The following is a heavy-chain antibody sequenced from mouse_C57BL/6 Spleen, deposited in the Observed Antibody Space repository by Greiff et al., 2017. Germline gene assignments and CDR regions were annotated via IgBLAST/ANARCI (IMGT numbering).Heavy chain of an antibody. D-gene: IGHD2-1*01. V-gene: IGHV5-17*01. CDR3: AREGIYYGNYLAWFAY. CDR1: GFTFSDYG. Sequence: EVQVVESGGGLVKPGGSLTLSCAASGFTFSDYGMHWVRQAPEKGLEWVAYISSGSSTIYYADTVKGLFTISRDNAKNTLFLQMTSLRSDDTAMYYCAREGIYYGNYLAWFAYWGQGTLFTVSA. J-gene: IGHJ3*01. CDR2: ISSGSSTI.